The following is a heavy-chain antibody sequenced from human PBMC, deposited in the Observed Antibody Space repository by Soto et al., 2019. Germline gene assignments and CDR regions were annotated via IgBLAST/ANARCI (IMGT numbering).Heavy chain of an antibody. CDR3: ARAGSGWYFDY. CDR2: IWYDGSNK. V-gene: IGHV3-33*01. Sequence: QVQLVESGGGVVQPGRSLRLSCAASGFTFSSYGMHWVRQAPGKGLEWVAVIWYDGSNKYYADSVKGRFTISRDNSKNALYLQRNSLRAEDTAVYYCARAGSGWYFDYWGQGTLVTVSS. CDR1: GFTFSSYG. D-gene: IGHD6-19*01. J-gene: IGHJ4*02.